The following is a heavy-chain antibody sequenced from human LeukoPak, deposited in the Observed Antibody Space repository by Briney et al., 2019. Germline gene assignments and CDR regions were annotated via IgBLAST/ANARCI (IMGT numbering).Heavy chain of an antibody. Sequence: SVKVSCKASVGTFSSYTISWVRQAPGQGLEWMGRIIPILGIANYAQKFQGRVTITADKSTSTAYMELSSLRSEDTAVYYCASPRRITMIVVVNDAFDIWGQGTMVTVSS. V-gene: IGHV1-69*02. CDR3: ASPRRITMIVVVNDAFDI. CDR1: VGTFSSYT. J-gene: IGHJ3*02. D-gene: IGHD3-22*01. CDR2: IIPILGIA.